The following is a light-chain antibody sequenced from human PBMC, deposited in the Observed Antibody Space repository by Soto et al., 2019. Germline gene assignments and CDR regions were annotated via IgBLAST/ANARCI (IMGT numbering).Light chain of an antibody. J-gene: IGKJ1*01. Sequence: DIQMTQSPSSLSASVGDRVTITCRASQGIYKYLAWSQQTPGKVPKVLIYGASTLQSGVPSPLSGAGFGTNFALTIRCLQREDVLTCYCQKYNSAPWTFGQGTKVQIK. CDR3: QKYNSAPWT. CDR2: GAS. V-gene: IGKV1-27*01. CDR1: QGIYKY.